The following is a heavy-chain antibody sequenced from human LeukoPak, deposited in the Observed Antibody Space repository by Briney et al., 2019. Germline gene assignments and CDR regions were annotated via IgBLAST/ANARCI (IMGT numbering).Heavy chain of an antibody. J-gene: IGHJ6*04. CDR1: GFTLSSYE. D-gene: IGHD3-10*02. CDR2: ISSSGSTI. V-gene: IGHV3-48*03. Sequence: CLRLSCAASGFTLSSYEMDWVRQAPGKGLEWVSYISSSGSTIYYAGSVKGRFTISRDNAKNSLYLQMNSLRAEDTAVYYCAELGITMIGGVWGKGTTVTISS. CDR3: AELGITMIGGV.